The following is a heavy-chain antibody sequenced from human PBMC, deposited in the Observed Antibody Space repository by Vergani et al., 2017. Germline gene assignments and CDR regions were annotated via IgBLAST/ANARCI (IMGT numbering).Heavy chain of an antibody. CDR1: VYTFTSYD. D-gene: IGHD3-10*01. V-gene: IGHV1-8*01. Sequence: QVQLVQSGAEVKKPGASVKVSCKASVYTFTSYDINWVRQATGQGLEGMGWMNPNSGNTGYAQKVQGRVTMTRNTSISTAYMELSSLRSEDTAVYYCARIPHGYYYGSGSYYSGYCDYWGQGTLVTVSS. CDR2: MNPNSGNT. CDR3: ARIPHGYYYGSGSYYSGYCDY. J-gene: IGHJ4*02.